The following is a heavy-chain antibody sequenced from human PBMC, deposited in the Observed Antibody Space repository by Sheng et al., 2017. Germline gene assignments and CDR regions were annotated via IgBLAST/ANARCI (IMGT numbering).Heavy chain of an antibody. D-gene: IGHD3-16*01. J-gene: IGHJ4*02. CDR1: GGTFGNNG. Sequence: QVHLAQSGAEVKKPGSSVKVSCTASGGTFGNNGIAWVRQAPGQGLQWMGGIMPIFGRVTYAQNFQGRITITMDDSTTMAYLEVISLTSDDTATYYCVRGQPAHSEFGDNFYYLDSWGQGTLVSVSS. CDR2: IMPIFGRV. V-gene: IGHV1-69*05. CDR3: VRGQPAHSEFGDNFYYLDS.